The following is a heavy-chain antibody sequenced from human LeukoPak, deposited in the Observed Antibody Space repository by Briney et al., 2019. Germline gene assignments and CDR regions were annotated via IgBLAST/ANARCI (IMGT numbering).Heavy chain of an antibody. J-gene: IGHJ3*02. CDR2: ISAYNGNT. CDR3: ATGRLFAIFGVVITPDAFDI. CDR1: GYTFTSYG. D-gene: IGHD3-3*01. Sequence: ASVKVSCKASGYTFTSYGISWVRQAPGQGLEWMGWISAYNGNTNYAQKLQGRVTMTTDTSTSTAYMELRSLRSDDTAVYYCATGRLFAIFGVVITPDAFDIWGQGTMVTVSS. V-gene: IGHV1-18*01.